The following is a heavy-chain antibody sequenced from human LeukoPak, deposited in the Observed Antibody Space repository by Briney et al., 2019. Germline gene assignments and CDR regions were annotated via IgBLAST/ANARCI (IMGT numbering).Heavy chain of an antibody. CDR3: TRGSSGYFPFDY. D-gene: IGHD3-22*01. J-gene: IGHJ4*02. CDR2: IIPIFGTA. Sequence: GASVKVSCKASGGTFSSYAISWVRQAPGQGLEWMGGIIPIFGTANYAQKFQGRVTITADESTSTAYMELSSLRSVDTAVYYCTRGSSGYFPFDYCGQGTLVTVSS. CDR1: GGTFSSYA. V-gene: IGHV1-69*13.